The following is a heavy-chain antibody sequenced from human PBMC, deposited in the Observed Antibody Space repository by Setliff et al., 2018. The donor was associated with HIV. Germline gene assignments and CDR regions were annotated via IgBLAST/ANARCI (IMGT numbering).Heavy chain of an antibody. CDR1: GFTFSDYY. J-gene: IGHJ4*02. Sequence: NPGGSLRLSCAASGFTFSDYYMSWVRQAPGKGLEWVSAISGSGGSTYYADSVKGRFTISRDNAKNSLYLQMNSLRAEDTAVYYCASIELAAMVPVDYWGQGTLVTVSS. CDR3: ASIELAAMVPVDY. D-gene: IGHD5-18*01. CDR2: ISGSGGST. V-gene: IGHV3-11*04.